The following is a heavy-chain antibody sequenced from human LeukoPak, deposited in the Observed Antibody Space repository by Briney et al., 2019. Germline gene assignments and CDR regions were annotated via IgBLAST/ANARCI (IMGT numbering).Heavy chain of an antibody. CDR3: VADPGDY. CDR1: GFTFSSYW. V-gene: IGHV3-7*01. J-gene: IGHJ4*02. Sequence: GGSLRLSCAASGFTFSSYWMSWVREAPGKGLEWVANKKQDGSEKYYVDSVKGRFTISRDNAKNSLYLEMDSLRAEDTAVYYCVADPGDYWGQGTLVAASS. CDR2: KKQDGSEK. D-gene: IGHD6-19*01.